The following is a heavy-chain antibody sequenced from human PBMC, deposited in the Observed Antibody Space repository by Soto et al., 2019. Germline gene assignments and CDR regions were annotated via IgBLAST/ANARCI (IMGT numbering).Heavy chain of an antibody. J-gene: IGHJ5*02. CDR2: IKSKSDGETA. D-gene: IGHD3-22*01. V-gene: IGHV3-15*01. CDR1: GFTFTNAW. CDR3: TKIVLVPFDL. Sequence: PGGSLRLSCRTSGFTFTNAWMNWVRLTAGNGLEWVGRIKSKSDGETAEYAAPVKGRFIISRDNSTDTLYLEMNNLTSEDSAVYYCTKIVLVPFDLWGQGVLVTVSS.